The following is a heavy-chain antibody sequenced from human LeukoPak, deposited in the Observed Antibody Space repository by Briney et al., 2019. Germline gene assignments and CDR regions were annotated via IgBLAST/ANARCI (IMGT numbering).Heavy chain of an antibody. CDR3: AKGSRGYTNYYFDY. V-gene: IGHV3-23*01. Sequence: GGSLRLSCASSGFSFSGYAMIWVRQAPGKGLELFSTISGSGASTFYADSVRGRFITSKDIPSNTVYLQMNSLRVEDTAVYYCAKGSRGYTNYYFDYWGQGTLVTVSS. CDR1: GFSFSGYA. J-gene: IGHJ4*02. D-gene: IGHD2-2*02. CDR2: ISGSGAST.